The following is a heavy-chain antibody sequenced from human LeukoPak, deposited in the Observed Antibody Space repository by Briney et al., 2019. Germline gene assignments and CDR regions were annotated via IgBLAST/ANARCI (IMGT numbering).Heavy chain of an antibody. CDR3: ARDGVLLWFGEFDAFDI. J-gene: IGHJ3*02. V-gene: IGHV1-69*04. Sequence: SVKVSCKASGGTFSSYAISWVRQAPGQGLEWMGRIIPILGIANYAQKFQGRVTITADKSTSTAYMELSSLRSEDTAVYYCARDGVLLWFGEFDAFDIWGQGTMVTVSS. CDR1: GGTFSSYA. D-gene: IGHD3-10*01. CDR2: IIPILGIA.